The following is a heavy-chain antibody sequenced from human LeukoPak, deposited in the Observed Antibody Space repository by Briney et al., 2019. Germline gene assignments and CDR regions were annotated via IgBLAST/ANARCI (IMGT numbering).Heavy chain of an antibody. V-gene: IGHV3-23*01. Sequence: PGGSLRLSCAASGFXFSSYAMSWVRQAPGKGLEWVSPISGSGGSTYYADSVKGRFTISRDNSKNTLYLQMNSLRAEDTAVYYCAKPEYSSSSNWFDPWGQGTLVTVSP. CDR3: AKPEYSSSSNWFDP. CDR2: ISGSGGST. J-gene: IGHJ5*02. D-gene: IGHD6-6*01. CDR1: GFXFSSYA.